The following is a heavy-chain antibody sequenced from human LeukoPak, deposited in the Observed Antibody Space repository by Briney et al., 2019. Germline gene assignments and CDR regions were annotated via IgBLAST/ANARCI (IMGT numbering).Heavy chain of an antibody. V-gene: IGHV3-7*01. CDR2: IKQDGSEK. J-gene: IGHJ3*02. Sequence: PGGSLRLSCAASGFTFSNYWMSWVRQAPGKGLEWVANIKQDGSEKYYVDSVKGRFTISRDNAKNSLYLQMNSLRAEDTAVYYCARDIVGGAFDIWGQGTMVTVSS. CDR1: GFTFSNYW. CDR3: ARDIVGGAFDI. D-gene: IGHD1-26*01.